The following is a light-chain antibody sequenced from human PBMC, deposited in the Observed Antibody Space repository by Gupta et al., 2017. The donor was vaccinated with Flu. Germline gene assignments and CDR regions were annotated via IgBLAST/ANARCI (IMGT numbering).Light chain of an antibody. V-gene: IGLV1-40*01. Sequence: QSVLTQPPSVSGAPGQRVTISCTVSSSKIGTDFDIHWYQQLPGTAPKLLIYGNANRPSGVPDRFSGSKPGTSASLAITGLQPEDEADYYCQSFDNSLSGSVFGGGTKLTVL. J-gene: IGLJ3*02. CDR2: GNA. CDR1: SSKIGTDFD. CDR3: QSFDNSLSGSV.